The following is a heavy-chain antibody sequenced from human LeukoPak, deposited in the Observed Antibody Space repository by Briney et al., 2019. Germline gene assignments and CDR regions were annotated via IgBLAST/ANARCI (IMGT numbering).Heavy chain of an antibody. Sequence: PSETLSLTCSVSGGSINVYYWNWLRQSPGKGLEWVGSISYSGSTNYNPSLKRRVTISMDTSKNRFSLKVSSVIPADTAMYYCARGGSRSYTSSTLDYWGQGTLVTVSS. J-gene: IGHJ4*02. CDR3: ARGGSRSYTSSTLDY. D-gene: IGHD6-6*01. CDR2: ISYSGST. V-gene: IGHV4-59*01. CDR1: GGSINVYY.